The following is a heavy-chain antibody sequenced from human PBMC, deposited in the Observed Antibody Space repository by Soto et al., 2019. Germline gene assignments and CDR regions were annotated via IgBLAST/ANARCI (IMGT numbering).Heavy chain of an antibody. CDR2: IIPIFGTA. Sequence: SVKVSCKASGGTFSSYAISWVRQAPGQGLEWMGGIIPIFGTANYAQKFQGRVTITADESTSTAYMELSSLRSEDTAVYYCARDSTLVLGYYYYGMDVWGQGTTVTVS. CDR3: ARDSTLVLGYYYYGMDV. J-gene: IGHJ6*02. V-gene: IGHV1-69*13. CDR1: GGTFSSYA. D-gene: IGHD3-10*01.